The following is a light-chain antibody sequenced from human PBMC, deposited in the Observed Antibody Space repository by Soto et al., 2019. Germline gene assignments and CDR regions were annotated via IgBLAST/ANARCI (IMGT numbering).Light chain of an antibody. Sequence: EIVLTQSPGTLSLSPGERATLSCRASQSVRSDYLAWYHQKPGQAPRLLIYGASTRATGIPDRFSGSGSGTDFTLTISTLEPVDFAVYYCQQYGDSPYAFGQGTNLEIK. V-gene: IGKV3-20*01. CDR3: QQYGDSPYA. CDR1: QSVRSDY. CDR2: GAS. J-gene: IGKJ2*01.